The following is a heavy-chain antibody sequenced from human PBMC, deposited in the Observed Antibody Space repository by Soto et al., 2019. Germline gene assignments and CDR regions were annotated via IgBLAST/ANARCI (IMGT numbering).Heavy chain of an antibody. D-gene: IGHD6-13*01. CDR2: ISSSGSTI. Sequence: PGGSLRLSCAASGFNFSSYAMSWIRQAPGKGLEWVSYISSSGSTIYYADSVKGRFTISRDNAKNSLYLQMNSLRAEDTAVYYCARSTADGFDYWGQGTLVTVSS. CDR3: ARSTADGFDY. CDR1: GFNFSSYA. J-gene: IGHJ4*02. V-gene: IGHV3-11*01.